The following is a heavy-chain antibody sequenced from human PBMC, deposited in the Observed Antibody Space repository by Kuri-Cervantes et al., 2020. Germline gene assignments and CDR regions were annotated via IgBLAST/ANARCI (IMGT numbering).Heavy chain of an antibody. CDR2: ISHDGRIL. V-gene: IGHV3-30*04. CDR1: SFTFSVDA. J-gene: IGHJ4*02. CDR3: VTVGRGTYFDY. Sequence: GESLKISCAASSFTFSVDAMHWVRQAPGKGLEWVAFISHDGRILHYADSVKGRITISRDNSENTVYLQMNNLRPEDTAVYYCVTVGRGTYFDYWGRGNLVTVSS.